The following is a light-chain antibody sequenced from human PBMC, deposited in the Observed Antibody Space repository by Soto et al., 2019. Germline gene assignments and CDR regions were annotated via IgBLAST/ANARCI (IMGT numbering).Light chain of an antibody. CDR1: DSNIGASYD. V-gene: IGLV1-40*01. J-gene: IGLJ2*01. CDR2: ETD. CDR3: QSYGSGLSVV. Sequence: QSVLTQPPSISGAPGQRVTITCTGSDSNIGASYDVNWYQHLPGAAPNLLIYETDNRPSGVPDRFSASRSGASASLAIAKLQTGDAGYYYCQSYGSGLSVVFGGGTKLTVL.